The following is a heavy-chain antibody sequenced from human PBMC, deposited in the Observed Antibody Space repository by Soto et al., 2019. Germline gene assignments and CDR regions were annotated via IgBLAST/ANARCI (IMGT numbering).Heavy chain of an antibody. CDR2: IYYSGST. CDR3: ARVYSGSYSDS. J-gene: IGHJ4*02. V-gene: IGHV4-31*03. D-gene: IGHD1-26*01. Sequence: SETLSLTCTVSGVSISSGVYYWSWIRQHPGKGLEWIGYIYYSGSTYYSPSLKSRVTISVDKSKNHFSLNLTSVTAADTAVYYCARVYSGSYSDSWGQGTLVTVSS. CDR1: GVSISSGVYY.